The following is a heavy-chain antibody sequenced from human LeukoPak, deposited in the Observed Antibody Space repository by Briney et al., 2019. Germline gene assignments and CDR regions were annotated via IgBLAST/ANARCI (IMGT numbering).Heavy chain of an antibody. D-gene: IGHD5-12*01. Sequence: GGSLRLSCAASGFTVSSNYMNWVRQAPGKGLEWVSLIYSDGNTYYADSVKGRFTISRDNSKNTLYLQMNSLRAEDTAVYYCARDDGGYGPFDYWGQGTLVTVSS. J-gene: IGHJ4*02. CDR3: ARDDGGYGPFDY. CDR2: IYSDGNT. V-gene: IGHV3-53*01. CDR1: GFTVSSNY.